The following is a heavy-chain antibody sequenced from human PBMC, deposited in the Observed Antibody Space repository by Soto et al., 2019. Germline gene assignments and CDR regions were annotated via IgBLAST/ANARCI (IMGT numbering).Heavy chain of an antibody. CDR2: FFLSGST. CDR3: ARGPGRARAHYFDY. J-gene: IGHJ4*02. V-gene: IGHV4-38-2*02. CDR1: GYSITSGYY. Sequence: RSLTCTVYGYSITSGYYWGWIRQPPGKGLEWIGSFFLSGSTSYTPSLRSRVTISVDTSKNQFSLNLNSVTAADTAVYYCARGPGRARAHYFDYWGQGTLVTVSS.